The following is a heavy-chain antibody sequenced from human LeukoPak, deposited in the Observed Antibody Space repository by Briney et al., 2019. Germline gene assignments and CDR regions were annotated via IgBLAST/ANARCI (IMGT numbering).Heavy chain of an antibody. J-gene: IGHJ4*02. CDR2: IRHDGSYQ. CDR3: AKNRDSSDYPRDFDF. D-gene: IGHD3-22*01. Sequence: GGSLRLSCGASGFSFSSYGMHWVRQTPGKGLEWVAFIRHDGSYQQYADSVKGRFTVSRDNSKDMVYLQMNSLRTEDTAVYYCAKNRDSSDYPRDFDFWGQGTLVTVSS. CDR1: GFSFSSYG. V-gene: IGHV3-30*02.